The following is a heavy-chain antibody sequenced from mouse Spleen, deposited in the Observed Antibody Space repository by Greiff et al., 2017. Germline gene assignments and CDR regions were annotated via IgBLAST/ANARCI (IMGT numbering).Heavy chain of an antibody. CDR1: GFTFSSYT. J-gene: IGHJ2*01. V-gene: IGHV5-12-2*01. CDR2: ISNGGGST. CDR3: ARRGAYYGSFDY. Sequence: EVKVVESGGGLVQPGGSLKLSCAASGFTFSSYTMSWVRQTPEKRLEWVAYISNGGGSTYYPDTVKGRFTISRDNAKNTLYLQMSSLKSEDTAMYYCARRGAYYGSFDYWGQGTTLTVSS. D-gene: IGHD1-1*01.